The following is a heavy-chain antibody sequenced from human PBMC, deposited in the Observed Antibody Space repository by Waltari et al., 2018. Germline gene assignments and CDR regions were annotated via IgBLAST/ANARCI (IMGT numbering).Heavy chain of an antibody. CDR3: TTDSWPAGGY. V-gene: IGHV3-15*01. CDR1: GFTFSNAW. CDR2: IKSKTDGGTT. D-gene: IGHD3-16*01. J-gene: IGHJ4*02. Sequence: EVQLVESGGGLVKPGGSLRLSCAASGFTFSNAWMSWVRKVPGKGMGCVGLIKSKTDGGTTDYAAPVKGRFTISRDDSKNTLYLQMNSLKTEDTAVYYCTTDSWPAGGYWGQGTLVTVSS.